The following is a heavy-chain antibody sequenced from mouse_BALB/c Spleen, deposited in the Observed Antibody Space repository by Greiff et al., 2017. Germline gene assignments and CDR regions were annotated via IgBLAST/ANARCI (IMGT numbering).Heavy chain of an antibody. D-gene: IGHD2-3*01. CDR1: GYAFTNYL. CDR3: ASIDGYYVPFAY. V-gene: IGHV1-54*01. CDR2: INPGSGGT. J-gene: IGHJ2*01. Sequence: QVQLQQSGAELVRPGTSVKVSCKASGYAFTNYLIEWVKQRPGQGLEWIGVINPGSGGTNYNEKFKGKATLTADKSSSTAYMQLSSLTSDDSAVYFCASIDGYYVPFAYWGQGTTLTVSS.